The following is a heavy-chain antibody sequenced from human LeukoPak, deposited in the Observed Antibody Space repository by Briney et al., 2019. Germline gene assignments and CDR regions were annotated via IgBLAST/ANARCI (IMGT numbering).Heavy chain of an antibody. Sequence: GGSLRLSCAASGFTFSSYAMSWVRQAPVKGLEWVSAISGSGGSTYYADSVKGRFTISRDNSKNTLYLQMNSLRAEDTAVYYCAKEPQIRHYYYGMDVWGQGTTVTVSS. CDR1: GFTFSSYA. CDR3: AKEPQIRHYYYGMDV. V-gene: IGHV3-23*01. D-gene: IGHD6-6*01. J-gene: IGHJ6*02. CDR2: ISGSGGST.